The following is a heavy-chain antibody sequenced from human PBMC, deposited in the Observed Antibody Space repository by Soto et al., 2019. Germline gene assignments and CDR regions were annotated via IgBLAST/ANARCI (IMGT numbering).Heavy chain of an antibody. J-gene: IGHJ4*02. D-gene: IGHD2-2*01. CDR3: VKVLARGVGVPRFYFDS. Sequence: GGSLRLSCAASGFTFSNSWMHWVRQVSGKGLEWVSRINADGTSTSYADSVKGRFTISRDNAKNTLYLHVNSLRAEDTAVYYCVKVLARGVGVPRFYFDSWGQGDMVNVSS. CDR1: GFTFSNSW. V-gene: IGHV3-74*01. CDR2: INADGTST.